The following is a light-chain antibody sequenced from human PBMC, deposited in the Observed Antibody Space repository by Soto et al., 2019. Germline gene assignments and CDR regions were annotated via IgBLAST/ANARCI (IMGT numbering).Light chain of an antibody. CDR1: SSDVGGYNY. J-gene: IGLJ1*01. V-gene: IGLV2-14*01. Sequence: QSVLTQPASVSGSPGQSITISCTGTSSDVGGYNYVSWYQQHPGKAPKLMIYDVSNRPSGVSNRFSGSKSGNTASLTISGLQAEDEADYYCSSYTSSSTPLVFGTATKVTVL. CDR2: DVS. CDR3: SSYTSSSTPLV.